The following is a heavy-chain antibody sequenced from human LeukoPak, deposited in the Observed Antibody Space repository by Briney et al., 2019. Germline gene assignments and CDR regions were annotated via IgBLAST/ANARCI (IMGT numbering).Heavy chain of an antibody. CDR2: INPNSGAT. CDR1: GYTFTGYY. D-gene: IGHD3-10*01. V-gene: IGHV1-2*02. J-gene: IGHJ4*02. CDR3: ARGGAVAMVRGVIPYFDY. Sequence: ASVKVSCKASGYTFTGYYMHWVRQAPGQGLEWMGWINPNSGATNYAQKFQGRVTMTRDTSISTAYMDLRRLRSDDTAVYYCARGGAVAMVRGVIPYFDYWGQGTLVTVSS.